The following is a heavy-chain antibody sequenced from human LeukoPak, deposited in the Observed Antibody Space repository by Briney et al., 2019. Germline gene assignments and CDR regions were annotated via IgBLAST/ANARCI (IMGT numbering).Heavy chain of an antibody. D-gene: IGHD6-13*01. CDR3: ASGAAAGSWLIDY. V-gene: IGHV4-61*02. CDR1: GGSISSGSYY. Sequence: PSETLSLTCTVSGGSISSGSYYWRWIRQPAGKGLEWIGRIYTSGSTNYNPSLKSRVTISVDTSKNQFSLKLSSVTAADTAVYYCASGAAAGSWLIDYWGQGTLVTVSS. CDR2: IYTSGST. J-gene: IGHJ4*02.